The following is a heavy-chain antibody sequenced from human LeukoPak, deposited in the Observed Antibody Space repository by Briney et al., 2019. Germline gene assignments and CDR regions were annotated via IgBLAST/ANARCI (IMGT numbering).Heavy chain of an antibody. V-gene: IGHV1-18*04. CDR3: AGDSSGYYSDAFDI. J-gene: IGHJ3*02. CDR1: GYTFTSYY. CDR2: ISTYNDNT. Sequence: ASVKVSCKASGYTFTSYYMHWVRQAPGQGLEWMGWISTYNDNTNYAQKIQDRVTMTADTSTSTAYMELRSLRSDDTAVYYCAGDSSGYYSDAFDIWGQGTMVTVSS. D-gene: IGHD3-22*01.